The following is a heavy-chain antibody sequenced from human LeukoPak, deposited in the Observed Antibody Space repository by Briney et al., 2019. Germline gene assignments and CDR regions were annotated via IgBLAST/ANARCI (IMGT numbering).Heavy chain of an antibody. CDR3: ARGTGAYYYL. V-gene: IGHV4-59*01. D-gene: IGHD3-22*01. J-gene: IGHJ3*01. CDR2: INYSGST. Sequence: SETLSLTCTVSGGSISDYYWSWIRQPPGKGLEWIGYINYSGSTKYNPYLKSRVTISIDTSKNQFSLKLSSVTSADTALYYCARGTGAYYYLWGQGTMVTVSS. CDR1: GGSISDYY.